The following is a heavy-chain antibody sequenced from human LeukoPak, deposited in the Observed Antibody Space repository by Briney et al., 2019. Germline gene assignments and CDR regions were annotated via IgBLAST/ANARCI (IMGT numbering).Heavy chain of an antibody. Sequence: GGSLRLSCAASGFTVSSNYMSWVRQAPGKGLEWVSVIYSGGSTYYADSVKGRFTISRDNSKNTLYLQMNSLRAEDTAVYYCARDEGGIAVRGYYYYYGMDVWGQGTTVTVSS. J-gene: IGHJ6*02. D-gene: IGHD6-19*01. CDR3: ARDEGGIAVRGYYYYYGMDV. V-gene: IGHV3-66*01. CDR1: GFTVSSNY. CDR2: IYSGGST.